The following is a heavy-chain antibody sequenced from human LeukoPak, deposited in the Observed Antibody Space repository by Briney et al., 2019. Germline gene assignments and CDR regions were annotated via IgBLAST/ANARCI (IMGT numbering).Heavy chain of an antibody. D-gene: IGHD1-26*01. Sequence: ASVKVSCKASGYTFTDYYMHWVRQAPGQGLEWMGWINPHSGGADHAQKFQGRVTMTRDTSISTDYMELSRLRSDDTAVYYCARDMDSGPDFFDYWGLGTLVTVSS. CDR1: GYTFTDYY. J-gene: IGHJ4*02. CDR3: ARDMDSGPDFFDY. CDR2: INPHSGGA. V-gene: IGHV1-2*02.